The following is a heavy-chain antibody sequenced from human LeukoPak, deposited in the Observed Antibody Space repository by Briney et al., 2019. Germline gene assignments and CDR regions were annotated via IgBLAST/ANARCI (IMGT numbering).Heavy chain of an antibody. CDR2: INSSSSYT. CDR3: AREVAAAGALDY. Sequence: GGSLRLSCAASGFTFSDYYMSWIRQAPGKGLEWVSYINSSSSYTNYADSVKGRFTISRDNAKNSLYLQMNSLRAEDTAVYYCAREVAAAGALDYWGQGTLVTVSS. V-gene: IGHV3-11*06. D-gene: IGHD6-13*01. J-gene: IGHJ4*02. CDR1: GFTFSDYY.